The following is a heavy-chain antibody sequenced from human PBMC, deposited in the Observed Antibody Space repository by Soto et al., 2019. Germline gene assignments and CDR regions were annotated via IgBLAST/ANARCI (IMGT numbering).Heavy chain of an antibody. J-gene: IGHJ4*02. V-gene: IGHV3-74*01. CDR1: GFAFDSYW. Sequence: LRLSCAASGFAFDSYWMHWVRQVPGEGPVWVSRIDYDGTTTTYADFVKGRFTISRDNAKNTLFLQMNSLRVEATPVYYCTRGPRPSSAGTGAYWGQGTLVTVSS. CDR3: TRGPRPSSAGTGAY. CDR2: IDYDGTTT. D-gene: IGHD6-13*01.